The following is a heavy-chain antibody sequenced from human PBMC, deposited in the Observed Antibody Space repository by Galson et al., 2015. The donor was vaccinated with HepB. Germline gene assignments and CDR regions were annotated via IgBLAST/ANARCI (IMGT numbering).Heavy chain of an antibody. V-gene: IGHV3-9*01. J-gene: IGHJ4*02. Sequence: SLRLSCAVSGFTFDGYAMHWVRQAPGKGLEWVSSISWNGGTTGYADSVKGRFTVSRDNAKNSLYLHMNSLRTEDTALYYCARDTRSSSWDYFAYWGQGTLVTVSS. CDR2: ISWNGGTT. CDR1: GFTFDGYA. D-gene: IGHD6-13*01. CDR3: ARDTRSSSWDYFAY.